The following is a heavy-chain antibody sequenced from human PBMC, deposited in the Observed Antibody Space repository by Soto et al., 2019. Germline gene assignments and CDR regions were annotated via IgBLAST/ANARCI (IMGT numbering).Heavy chain of an antibody. CDR3: ARGGSGYVWFNEF. Sequence: QEQLVQSGAEVKEPGSSVKVSCKASGGLFSSYAISWVRQAPGQGLEWMGGIIPVFATAYYAQKCQGRVTITADESTNTAYMELSSLRSEDTAMYYCARGGSGYVWFNEFWGQGSLVTVSS. J-gene: IGHJ4*02. CDR1: GGLFSSYA. V-gene: IGHV1-69*01. CDR2: IIPVFATA. D-gene: IGHD3-22*01.